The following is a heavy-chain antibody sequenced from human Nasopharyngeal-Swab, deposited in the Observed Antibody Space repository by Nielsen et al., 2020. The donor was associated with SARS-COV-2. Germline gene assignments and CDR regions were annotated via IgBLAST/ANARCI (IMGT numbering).Heavy chain of an antibody. CDR3: ARGGGATSFDY. Sequence: SETLSLTCAVYGGSFSGYYWSWIRQPPGKGLEWIGEINHSGSTNYNPSLKSRVTISVDTSKNQFSLKLSSVIAADTAVYYCARGGGATSFDYWGQGTLVTVSS. D-gene: IGHD1-26*01. CDR2: INHSGST. J-gene: IGHJ4*02. V-gene: IGHV4-34*01. CDR1: GGSFSGYY.